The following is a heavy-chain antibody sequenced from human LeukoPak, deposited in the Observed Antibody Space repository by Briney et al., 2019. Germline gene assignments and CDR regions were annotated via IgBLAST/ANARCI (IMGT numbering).Heavy chain of an antibody. D-gene: IGHD3-9*01. CDR1: GFTVSSNY. J-gene: IGHJ4*02. Sequence: GGSLRLSCAASGFTVSSNYMSWVRQAPGKGLEWVSVIYSGGSIYYADSVKGRFTISRDNSKNTLYLQMNSLRAEDTAVYYCARDILTGYSRGGAYWGQGTLVTVSS. CDR2: IYSGGSI. V-gene: IGHV3-66*01. CDR3: ARDILTGYSRGGAY.